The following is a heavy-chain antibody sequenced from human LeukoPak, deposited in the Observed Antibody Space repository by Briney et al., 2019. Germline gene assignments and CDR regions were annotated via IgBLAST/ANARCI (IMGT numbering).Heavy chain of an antibody. Sequence: PGGSLRLSCTTSGFTFGDYAVSWVRQAPGKGLEWVGFIRSEAYGGTTEYAASVKGRSTISRDDSKSIAYLHMNSLQTEDTAVYYCTRDLRLRGYCGYEYEGGTCDYWGQGTLVTVSS. V-gene: IGHV3-49*04. D-gene: IGHD5-12*01. J-gene: IGHJ4*02. CDR2: IRSEAYGGTT. CDR3: TRDLRLRGYCGYEYEGGTCDY. CDR1: GFTFGDYA.